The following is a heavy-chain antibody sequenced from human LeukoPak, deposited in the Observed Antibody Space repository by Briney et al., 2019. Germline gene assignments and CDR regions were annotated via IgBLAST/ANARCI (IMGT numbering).Heavy chain of an antibody. J-gene: IGHJ4*02. CDR3: AKAGYCSGAGCSFVDY. Sequence: PGRSLRLSCAASGFTFSRYGMHWVRQAPGKGLEWVALISYDGSEKYYVDSVKGRFTISRDNSKNTLYLQMTSLRAEDTAVYYCAKAGYCSGAGCSFVDYWGQGTLVTVSS. CDR2: ISYDGSEK. V-gene: IGHV3-30*18. CDR1: GFTFSRYG. D-gene: IGHD2-15*01.